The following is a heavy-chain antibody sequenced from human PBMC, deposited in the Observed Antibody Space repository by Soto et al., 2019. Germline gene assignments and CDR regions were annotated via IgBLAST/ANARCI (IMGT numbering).Heavy chain of an antibody. V-gene: IGHV4-39*01. CDR2: IYYSGST. Sequence: PSETLSLTCTVSGGSISSSSYYWGWIRQPPGKGLEWIGTIYYSGSTYYNPSLKSRVTISVDTSKDQFSLKLSSVTATDTAVYYCARHGNTVTTGYYYAMDVWGQGTTVTAP. CDR3: ARHGNTVTTGYYYAMDV. J-gene: IGHJ6*02. D-gene: IGHD4-17*01. CDR1: GGSISSSSYY.